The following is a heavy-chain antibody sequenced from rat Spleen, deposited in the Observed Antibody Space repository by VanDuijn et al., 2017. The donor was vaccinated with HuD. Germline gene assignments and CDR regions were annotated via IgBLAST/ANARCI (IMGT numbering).Heavy chain of an antibody. CDR3: TRDPHTTNTLYYWYFDF. CDR1: GFTVNDYW. J-gene: IGHJ1*01. D-gene: IGHD1-6*01. Sequence: EVQLVESGGGLVQPGRSLKLACVASGFTVNDYWMTWFRQVPGKGLEWVASITNTGGNIYYPDSVKGRFTISRDNAKRTLYLQMNSLRSEDTATYYCTRDPHTTNTLYYWYFDFWGPGTMVTVSS. CDR2: ITNTGGNI. V-gene: IGHV5-31*01.